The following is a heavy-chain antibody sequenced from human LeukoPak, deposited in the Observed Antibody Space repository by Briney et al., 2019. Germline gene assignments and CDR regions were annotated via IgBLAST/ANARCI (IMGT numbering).Heavy chain of an antibody. CDR3: ARDGYGDDAFDF. J-gene: IGHJ3*01. D-gene: IGHD4-17*01. V-gene: IGHV7-4-1*02. CDR2: IDTNTGYP. Sequence: GASVKVSCKASGYTFTTNYAINWVRQAPGQGLEWMGWIDTNTGYPTYAQGFTGRFVFSLDTSVSTAYLQISSLKAEDTAVYYCARDGYGDDAFDFWGQGTMVTVSS. CDR1: GYTFTTNYA.